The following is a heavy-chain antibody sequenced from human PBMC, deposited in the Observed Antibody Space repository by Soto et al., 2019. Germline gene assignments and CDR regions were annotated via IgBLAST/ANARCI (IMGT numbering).Heavy chain of an antibody. CDR2: IIPIFGTA. D-gene: IGHD6-13*01. J-gene: IGHJ5*02. Sequence: SVKVSCKASGGTFSSYAISWVRQAPGQGLEWTGGIIPIFGTANYAQKFQGRVTITADESTSTAYMELSSLRSEDTAVYYCARGDIAAAGTKNNWFDPWGQGTLVTVS. CDR3: ARGDIAAAGTKNNWFDP. V-gene: IGHV1-69*13. CDR1: GGTFSSYA.